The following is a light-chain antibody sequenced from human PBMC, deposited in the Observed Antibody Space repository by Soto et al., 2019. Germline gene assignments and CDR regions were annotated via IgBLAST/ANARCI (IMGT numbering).Light chain of an antibody. CDR2: DAS. J-gene: IGKJ2*01. CDR3: QQYDNPVT. Sequence: DIQMTQSPSSLSASVGDRVTITCQASQDISNYLNWYQQKPGKAPKLLIYDASNLETGVPSRFSGSGSGTDFTLTISSLQPEDIATYYCQQYDNPVTFGQGTKLEIK. V-gene: IGKV1-33*01. CDR1: QDISNY.